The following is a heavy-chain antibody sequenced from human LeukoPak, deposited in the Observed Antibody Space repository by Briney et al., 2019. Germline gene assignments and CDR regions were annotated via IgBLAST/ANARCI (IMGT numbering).Heavy chain of an antibody. J-gene: IGHJ4*02. CDR1: GFTFSNAW. CDR3: AKDGGLWVSAHWGDS. V-gene: IGHV3-23*01. D-gene: IGHD7-27*01. CDR2: ITTSDGNT. Sequence: GGSLRLSCAASGFTFSNAWMNWVRQAPGKGLEWVSTITTSDGNTYYADSVKGRFTVSRDNSKNTLFLQMNSLRAEDTAVYYCAKDGGLWVSAHWGDSWGRGTLVTVSS.